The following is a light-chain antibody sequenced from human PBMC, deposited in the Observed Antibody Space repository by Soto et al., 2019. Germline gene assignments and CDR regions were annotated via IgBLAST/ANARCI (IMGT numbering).Light chain of an antibody. Sequence: DIQMTQSPSSLSASVGDRVTITCRASQGISSYLSWYQQKPGKAPKFLIYAASRLQRGVPSRFSGSGSGTDFTLTISSLQLEDFATYYCQQSYSTPITFGQGTRLEIK. CDR3: QQSYSTPIT. J-gene: IGKJ5*01. V-gene: IGKV1-39*01. CDR2: AAS. CDR1: QGISSY.